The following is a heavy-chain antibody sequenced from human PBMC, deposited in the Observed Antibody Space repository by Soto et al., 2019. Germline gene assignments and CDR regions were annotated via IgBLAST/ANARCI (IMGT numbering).Heavy chain of an antibody. D-gene: IGHD6-19*01. J-gene: IGHJ4*02. CDR3: ARGSSGWGH. CDR1: GGSISGSSYY. V-gene: IGHV4-39*01. Sequence: SETLSLTCTVSGGSISGSSYYWGWIRQPPGKGLEWIGSIYYSGSTYYNPSLKSRVTISVDTSKNQFSLKLSSVTAADTAVYYCARGSSGWGHWGQGTLVTVSS. CDR2: IYYSGST.